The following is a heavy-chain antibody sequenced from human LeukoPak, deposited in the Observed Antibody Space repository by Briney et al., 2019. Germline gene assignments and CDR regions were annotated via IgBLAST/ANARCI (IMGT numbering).Heavy chain of an antibody. CDR1: GYTFTNYY. J-gene: IGHJ4*02. CDR2: IIPIFGTA. V-gene: IGHV1-69*13. D-gene: IGHD3-22*01. Sequence: SVKVSCKASGYTFTNYYMHWVRQAPGQGLEWMGGIIPIFGTANYAQKFQGRVTITADESTSTAYMELSSLRSEDTAVYYCARYSSGDKLDYWGQGTLVTVSS. CDR3: ARYSSGDKLDY.